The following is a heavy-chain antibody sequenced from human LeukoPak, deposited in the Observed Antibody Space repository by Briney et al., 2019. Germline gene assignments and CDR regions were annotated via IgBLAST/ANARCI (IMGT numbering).Heavy chain of an antibody. D-gene: IGHD1-7*01. J-gene: IGHJ4*02. CDR1: GGSFSGYY. CDR2: ISHSGST. CDR3: ARGPNWNSIDY. Sequence: SETLSLTCAVYGGSFSGYYWSWIRQPPGKGLEWIGEISHSGSTNYNPSLKSRVTISVDTSKNQFSLKLSSVTAADTAVYYCARGPNWNSIDYWGQGTLVTVSS. V-gene: IGHV4-34*01.